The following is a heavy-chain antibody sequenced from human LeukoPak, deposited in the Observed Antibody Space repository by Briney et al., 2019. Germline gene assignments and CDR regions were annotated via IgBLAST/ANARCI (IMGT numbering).Heavy chain of an antibody. CDR3: AKDIEEWLVKGGGCFDY. Sequence: GGSLRLSCAASGFTFSSYNMNWVRQAPGKGLEWVSSISSSSTYIYYADSVKGRFTISRDNAKNSLSLQMNSLRAEDTAVYYCAKDIEEWLVKGGGCFDYWGQGTLVTVSS. V-gene: IGHV3-21*01. D-gene: IGHD6-19*01. CDR2: ISSSSTYI. J-gene: IGHJ4*02. CDR1: GFTFSSYN.